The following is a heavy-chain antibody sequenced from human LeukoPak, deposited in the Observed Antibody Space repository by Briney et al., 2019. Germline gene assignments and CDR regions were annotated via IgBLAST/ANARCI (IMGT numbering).Heavy chain of an antibody. Sequence: ASVKVSCKASGYTFTSYDINWVRQATGQGLEWMGWMNPNSGSTGYAQKFQGRVTMTRNTSISTAYMELSSLRSEDTAVYYCARGSGSYFPDAFDIWGQGTMVTVSS. CDR1: GYTFTSYD. J-gene: IGHJ3*02. CDR2: MNPNSGST. CDR3: ARGSGSYFPDAFDI. V-gene: IGHV1-8*01. D-gene: IGHD1-26*01.